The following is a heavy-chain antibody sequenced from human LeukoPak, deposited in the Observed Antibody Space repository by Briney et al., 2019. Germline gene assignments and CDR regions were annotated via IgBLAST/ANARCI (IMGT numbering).Heavy chain of an antibody. CDR3: ARDFNWNLDY. CDR1: GFTFSSYS. D-gene: IGHD1-20*01. CDR2: VKQDGSEK. J-gene: IGHJ4*02. Sequence: GGSLRLSCAASGFTFSSYSMNWVRQAPGKGLEWVASVKQDGSEKYSVDSVRGRFTISRDNAKNSLYLQMNSLRAEDTAVYYCARDFNWNLDYWGQGTLVTVSS. V-gene: IGHV3-7*01.